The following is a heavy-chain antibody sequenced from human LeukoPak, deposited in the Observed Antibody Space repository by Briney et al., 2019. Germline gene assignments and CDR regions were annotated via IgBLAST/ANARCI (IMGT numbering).Heavy chain of an antibody. CDR2: ISGSGDST. D-gene: IGHD3-3*01. CDR3: AKDPDDFWSGYGGDGHDY. V-gene: IGHV3-23*01. Sequence: GGSLRLSCAASGFTFSSYAMSWVRQAPGKGLEWVSAISGSGDSTYYADSVKGRVTISRDNSKNTLYLQMNSLRAEDTAVYYCAKDPDDFWSGYGGDGHDYWGQGTLVTVSS. CDR1: GFTFSSYA. J-gene: IGHJ4*02.